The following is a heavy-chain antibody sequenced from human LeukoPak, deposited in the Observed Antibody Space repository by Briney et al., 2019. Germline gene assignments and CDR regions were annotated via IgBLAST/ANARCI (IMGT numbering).Heavy chain of an antibody. Sequence: GGSLRLSCAASGFILSSYTIHWVRHAQAKGLDLVADISYDGRSIYYADSVKGRFTISRDSSKNTLYLQMNSLNTEDTAVYYCARGARPENGYDFFFDHWGQGTLVTVSS. CDR3: ARGARPENGYDFFFDH. D-gene: IGHD5-12*01. CDR1: GFILSSYT. CDR2: ISYDGRSI. V-gene: IGHV3-30-3*01. J-gene: IGHJ4*02.